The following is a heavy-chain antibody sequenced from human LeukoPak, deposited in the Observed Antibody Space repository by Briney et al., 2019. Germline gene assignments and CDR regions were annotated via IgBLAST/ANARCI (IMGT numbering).Heavy chain of an antibody. V-gene: IGHV3-72*01. CDR2: IRNKANSFAT. CDR3: VRGGTYYYDRSGYLY. CDR1: GFTFSDHY. Sequence: PGGSLRLSCAASGFTFSDHYMDWVRQAPGKGLEWVGRIRNKANSFATEYAASVKGRFTVSRDDSKNSLYLQMNSLKTKDTAVYYCVRGGTYYYDRSGYLYWGQGTLVTVSS. J-gene: IGHJ4*02. D-gene: IGHD3-22*01.